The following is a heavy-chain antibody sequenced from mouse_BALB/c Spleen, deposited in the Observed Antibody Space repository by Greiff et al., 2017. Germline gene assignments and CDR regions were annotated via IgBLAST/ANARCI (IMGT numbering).Heavy chain of an antibody. V-gene: IGHV1S135*01. CDR3: ARRRDYGGGPYAMDY. D-gene: IGHD2-4*01. CDR1: GYSFTGYN. Sequence: VQLQQSGPELEKPGASVKISCKASGYSFTGYNMNWVKQSNGKSLEWIGNIDPYDGGTSYNQKLKGKATLTVDKSSSTAYMQLKSLTSEDSAVYYCARRRDYGGGPYAMDYWGQGTSVTVSS. J-gene: IGHJ4*01. CDR2: IDPYDGGT.